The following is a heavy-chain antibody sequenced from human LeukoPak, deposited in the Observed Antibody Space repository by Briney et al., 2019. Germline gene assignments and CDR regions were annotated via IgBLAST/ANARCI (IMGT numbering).Heavy chain of an antibody. V-gene: IGHV4/OR15-8*02. J-gene: IGHJ4*02. CDR3: SRESGPFCPFGY. CDR2: ISLAGQT. CDR1: GGSISGTNW. D-gene: IGHD1-26*01. Sequence: PSETLSLTCGVSGGSISGTNWWSLVRRPPGQGLEWIGEISLAGQTNYNPSLNGRVTMSLDKSSNQLSLHLTSVTAADTATYFCSRESGPFCPFGYWGQGTLVIVSS.